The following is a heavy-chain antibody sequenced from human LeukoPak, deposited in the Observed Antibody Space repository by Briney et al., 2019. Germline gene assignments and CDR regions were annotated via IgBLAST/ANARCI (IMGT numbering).Heavy chain of an antibody. V-gene: IGHV4-28*03. CDR2: IYYSGST. D-gene: IGHD4-11*01. Sequence: KPSETLSLTCAVSGYSISSSNWWGWIRQPPGKGLEWIGYIYYSGSTYYNPSLKSRVTMSVDTSKNQFSLKLSSVTAVDTAVYYCARDKAVTTELTQYFHHWGQGTLVTVSS. J-gene: IGHJ1*01. CDR1: GYSISSSNW. CDR3: ARDKAVTTELTQYFHH.